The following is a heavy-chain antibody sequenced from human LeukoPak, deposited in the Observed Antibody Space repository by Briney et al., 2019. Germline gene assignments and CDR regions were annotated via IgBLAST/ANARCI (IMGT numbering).Heavy chain of an antibody. CDR3: AKDGAFPIEAREYLVPMLDY. Sequence: GGSLRLSCGLSGLTVSSKYVRWVRQAPGKGLEWVSVIYSGGSTYYADSVKGRFTISRDNSKNTLYLQMNSLRAEDTAAHYCAKDGAFPIEAREYLVPMLDYWDQGTLVTVSS. CDR1: GLTVSSKY. D-gene: IGHD6-6*01. CDR2: IYSGGST. J-gene: IGHJ4*02. V-gene: IGHV3-53*01.